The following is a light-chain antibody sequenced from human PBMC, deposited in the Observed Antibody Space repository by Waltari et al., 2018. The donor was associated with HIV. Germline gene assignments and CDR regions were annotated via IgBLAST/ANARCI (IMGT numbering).Light chain of an antibody. V-gene: IGKV3-20*01. CDR3: QHSFGT. CDR2: SAS. J-gene: IGKJ1*01. Sequence: EVVLTQYPGTLSLSPGERATLSCRPSQSLISDYLAWYQQKPGQAPSLLVYSASNRAAGAPDRFEGGGFGTEFTLTIARLEPEDSAEYYCQHSFGTVGQGTKVEI. CDR1: QSLISDY.